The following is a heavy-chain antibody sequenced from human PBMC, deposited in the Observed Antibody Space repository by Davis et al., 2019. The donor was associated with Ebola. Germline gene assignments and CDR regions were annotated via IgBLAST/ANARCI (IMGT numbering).Heavy chain of an antibody. CDR3: ARAFHNWYFDL. J-gene: IGHJ2*01. CDR2: INQNGRT. V-gene: IGHV4-34*01. Sequence: PSETLSLTCAVYGGSFSGYYWVWIRQPPGKGLEWIGEINQNGRTNYNPSLKSRVTISLDTSRNQFSLRLGSVTAAETAVYYCARAFHNWYFDLWGRGSLVTVSS. CDR1: GGSFSGYY.